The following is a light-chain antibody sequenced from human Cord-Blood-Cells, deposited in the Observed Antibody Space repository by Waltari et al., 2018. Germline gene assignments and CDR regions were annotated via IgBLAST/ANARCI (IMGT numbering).Light chain of an antibody. CDR2: EVF. Sequence: DIVMTQTPLSLSVTPGQPASISCKSSQSLLHSDGKTYLYWYLQKPGQSPQLLIYEVFRRFSGVPERFGGRGSGTDVTLKSSLVEAEAVGVYCCMQGIHLPWTFGQCTKLEIK. J-gene: IGKJ1*01. CDR3: MQGIHLPWT. CDR1: QSLLHSDGKTY. V-gene: IGKV2-29*02.